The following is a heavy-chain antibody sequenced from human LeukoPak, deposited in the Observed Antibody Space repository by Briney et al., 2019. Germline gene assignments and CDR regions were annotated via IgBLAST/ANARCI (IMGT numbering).Heavy chain of an antibody. CDR3: ARGYSSGWYYFDY. D-gene: IGHD6-19*01. CDR1: GFTFSNYW. V-gene: IGHV3-30-3*01. Sequence: PGGSLRLSCAASGFTFSNYWMHWVRQAPGKGLDWVAVISYDGSNKYYADSVKGRFTISRDNSKNTLYLQMNSLRAEDTAVYYCARGYSSGWYYFDYWGQGTLVTVSS. CDR2: ISYDGSNK. J-gene: IGHJ4*02.